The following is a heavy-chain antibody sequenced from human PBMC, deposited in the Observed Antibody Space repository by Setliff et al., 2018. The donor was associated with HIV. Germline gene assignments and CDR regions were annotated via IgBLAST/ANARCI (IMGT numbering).Heavy chain of an antibody. CDR3: AREGVTMRGNAFDI. V-gene: IGHV4-59*11. CDR1: GGSIRGHY. J-gene: IGHJ3*02. D-gene: IGHD3-22*01. Sequence: SETLSLTCTVSGGSIRGHYWSWIRQPPGKGLEWIGTIYYSGSTYYKPSLKSRVTISVDTSKNQFSLKLSSVTAADTAVYYCAREGVTMRGNAFDIWGQGTMVTVSS. CDR2: IYYSGST.